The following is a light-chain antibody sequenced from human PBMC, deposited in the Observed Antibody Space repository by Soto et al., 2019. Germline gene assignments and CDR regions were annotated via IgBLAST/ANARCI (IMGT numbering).Light chain of an antibody. CDR1: SSDVGGHEY. V-gene: IGLV2-11*01. CDR2: SVS. CDR3: CSYAGSYTYV. J-gene: IGLJ1*01. Sequence: QSVLTQPRSVSGSPGQSVTISCTGTSSDVGGHEYVSWYQQQPGKAPKLIISSVSRRPSGVPDRFSGSKSGNTASLTISGLQVEDEADYYCCSYAGSYTYVFGTGTKVTVL.